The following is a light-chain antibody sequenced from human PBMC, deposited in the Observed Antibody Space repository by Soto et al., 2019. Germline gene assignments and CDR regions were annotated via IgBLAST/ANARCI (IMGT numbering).Light chain of an antibody. Sequence: QSALTQPASVSGSPGQSITISCSGTSSNIGGYNVVSWYQQHPGKAPKVIVYEGIKRPSGVSDRFSGSTSGSTASLTISGLQAEDEAEYYCSSYAGSNNFVFGSGTKVTVL. CDR2: EGI. V-gene: IGLV2-23*01. J-gene: IGLJ1*01. CDR1: SSNIGGYNV. CDR3: SSYAGSNNFV.